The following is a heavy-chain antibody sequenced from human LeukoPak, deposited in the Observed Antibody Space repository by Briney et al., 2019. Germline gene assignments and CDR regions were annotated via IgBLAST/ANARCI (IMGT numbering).Heavy chain of an antibody. D-gene: IGHD6-13*01. CDR1: GGSISSSSYY. Sequence: SETLSLTCTVSGGSISSSSYYWGWIRQPPGKGLEWIGSIYYSGSTYYNPSLKSRVTISVDTSKNQFSLKLSSVTAADTAVYYCARGVIAAAAPRYYFDYWGQGTLVTVSS. V-gene: IGHV4-39*07. CDR2: IYYSGST. J-gene: IGHJ4*02. CDR3: ARGVIAAAAPRYYFDY.